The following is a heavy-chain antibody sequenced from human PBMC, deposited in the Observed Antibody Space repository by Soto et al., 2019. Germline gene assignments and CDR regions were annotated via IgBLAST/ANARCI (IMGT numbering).Heavy chain of an antibody. CDR3: ARTRMTINLDTVAKITGSYYYGMDV. J-gene: IGHJ6*02. V-gene: IGHV1-69*01. Sequence: VKVSCKASGGTFSSYAISWVRQAPGQGLEWMGGIIPIFGTANYAQKFQGRVTITADESTSTAYMELSSLRSEDTPVYYCARTRMTINLDTVAKITGSYYYGMDVWGQGKTVYVSS. CDR2: IIPIFGTA. D-gene: IGHD5-12*01. CDR1: GGTFSSYA.